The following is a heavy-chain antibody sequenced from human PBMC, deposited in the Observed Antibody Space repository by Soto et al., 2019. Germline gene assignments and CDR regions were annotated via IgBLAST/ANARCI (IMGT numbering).Heavy chain of an antibody. CDR1: GYSFTSLD. CDR3: ARGVTAGVDY. Sequence: QVQLVQSGAEVREPGASVKVSCKASGYSFTSLDINWVRQTTGQGLEWMGWMQPSSGRTGYAQKFQGRVTITRDTSINTAYMELSSLTSDDTAFYYCARGVTAGVDYWRQGTLVTVSS. J-gene: IGHJ4*02. V-gene: IGHV1-8*01. D-gene: IGHD1-26*01. CDR2: MQPSSGRT.